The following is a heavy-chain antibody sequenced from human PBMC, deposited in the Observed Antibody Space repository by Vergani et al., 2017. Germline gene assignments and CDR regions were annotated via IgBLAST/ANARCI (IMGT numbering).Heavy chain of an antibody. D-gene: IGHD2-15*01. CDR3: ARGRKLLRYGMDV. Sequence: QVQLQGSGPGLVKPSETLSLTCTVSGGSISSYYWCWIRQPPGKGLEWIGYIYYSGSTHYNPSLKSRVTVSVDTSKNQFSLKLSSVTAADTAVYYCARGRKLLRYGMDVWGRGTTVTVS. J-gene: IGHJ6*02. CDR1: GGSISSYY. V-gene: IGHV4-59*01. CDR2: IYYSGST.